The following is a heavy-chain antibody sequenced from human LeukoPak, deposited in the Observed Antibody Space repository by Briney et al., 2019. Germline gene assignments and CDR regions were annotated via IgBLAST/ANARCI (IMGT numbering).Heavy chain of an antibody. CDR1: GYTFTSYD. CDR2: MNPNSGNT. J-gene: IGHJ3*02. CDR3: ARSGYCSSTSCVDAFDI. Sequence: ASVKVSCKASGYTFTSYDINWVRQATGQGLEWMGWMNPNSGNTGYAQKFQGRVTITRNTSISTAYMELSSLRSEDTAVYYCARSGYCSSTSCVDAFDIWGQGTMVTVSS. D-gene: IGHD2-2*01. V-gene: IGHV1-8*03.